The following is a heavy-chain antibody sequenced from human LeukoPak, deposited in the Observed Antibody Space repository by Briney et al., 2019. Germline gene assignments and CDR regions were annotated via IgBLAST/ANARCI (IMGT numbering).Heavy chain of an antibody. CDR1: GYTFTSYD. J-gene: IGHJ4*02. CDR3: ARGLARTSMVTRGGVRIDY. CDR2: MNPNSGNT. V-gene: IGHV1-8*01. Sequence: GASVKVSCKASGYTFTSYDINWVRQATGQGLEWMGWMNPNSGNTGYAQKFQGRVTMTRNTSISTAYMELSSLRSEDTAVYYCARGLARTSMVTRGGVRIDYWGQGTLVTVSS. D-gene: IGHD5-18*01.